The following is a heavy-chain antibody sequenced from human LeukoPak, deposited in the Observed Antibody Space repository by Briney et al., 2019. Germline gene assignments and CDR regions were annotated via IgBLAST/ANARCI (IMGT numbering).Heavy chain of an antibody. V-gene: IGHV3-23*01. CDR1: GFTFSSYA. J-gene: IGHJ4*02. D-gene: IGHD6-19*01. CDR2: MSGSGDST. Sequence: HTGGSLRLSCVVSGFTFSSYAMSWVRQAPGKGLEWVSAMSGSGDSTYYADSVKGRFTISRDNSKNTLYLQINSLRAEDTAVYYCAKDHLPGIVVADRDYWGQGTLVTVSS. CDR3: AKDHLPGIVVADRDY.